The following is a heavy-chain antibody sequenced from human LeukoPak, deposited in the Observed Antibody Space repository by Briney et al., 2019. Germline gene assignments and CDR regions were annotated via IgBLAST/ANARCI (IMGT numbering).Heavy chain of an antibody. D-gene: IGHD3-10*01. J-gene: IGHJ6*02. V-gene: IGHV3-21*01. CDR3: ARALWSGPVYYGMDV. CDR1: GFTVTGNY. Sequence: GGSLRLSCAASGFTVTGNYMSWVRQAPGKGLEWVSSISSSSSYIYYADSMKGRFTISRDNAKNSLYLQMNSLRAEDTAVYYCARALWSGPVYYGMDVWGQGTTVTVSS. CDR2: ISSSSSYI.